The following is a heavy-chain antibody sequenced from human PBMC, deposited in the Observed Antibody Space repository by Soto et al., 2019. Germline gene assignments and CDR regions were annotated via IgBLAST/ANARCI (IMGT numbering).Heavy chain of an antibody. Sequence: PSETLSLTCSVSGSSMTTYYWHWIRQAPGKGLEWIGFIYNSGRGSTGSNPSLTSRVTFSIETSKNQFSLKLDSVTAADTAVYYCTSEPDDDILTGFQYWGQGTMVTVSS. CDR2: IYNSGRGST. J-gene: IGHJ3*01. D-gene: IGHD3-9*01. V-gene: IGHV4-59*01. CDR1: GSSMTTYY. CDR3: TSEPDDDILTGFQY.